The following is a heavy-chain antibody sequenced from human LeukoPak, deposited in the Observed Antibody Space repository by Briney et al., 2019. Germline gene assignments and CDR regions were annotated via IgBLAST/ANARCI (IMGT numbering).Heavy chain of an antibody. D-gene: IGHD6-13*01. CDR3: EKDKQLVLHY. CDR1: GFTFSSYG. V-gene: IGHV3-30*18. CDR2: ISYDGSNK. J-gene: IGHJ4*02. Sequence: GGSLRLSCAASGFTFSSYGMHWVRQAPGKGLEWVAVISYDGSNKYYADSVRGRFTISRDNSKNTLYLQMNSLRAEDTAVYYCEKDKQLVLHYWGQGTLVTVSS.